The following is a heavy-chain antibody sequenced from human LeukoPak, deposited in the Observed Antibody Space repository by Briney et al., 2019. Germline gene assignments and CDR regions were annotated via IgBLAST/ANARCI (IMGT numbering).Heavy chain of an antibody. CDR2: ISGSGGST. CDR1: GVTFSSYA. V-gene: IGHV3-23*01. D-gene: IGHD1-1*01. Sequence: GGSLRLSCAASGVTFSSYAMSWVRQAPGKGLEWVSGISGSGGSTYYADSVKGRFTISRDNAKNSLYLQMNSLRAEDTAVYYCARKMKTGDRVGTFDIWGQGTMVTVSS. CDR3: ARKMKTGDRVGTFDI. J-gene: IGHJ3*02.